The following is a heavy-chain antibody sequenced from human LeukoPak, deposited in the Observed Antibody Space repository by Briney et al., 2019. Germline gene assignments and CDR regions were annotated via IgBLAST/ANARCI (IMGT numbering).Heavy chain of an antibody. D-gene: IGHD3-10*01. J-gene: IGHJ4*02. V-gene: IGHV4-39*01. CDR1: GGSISSSNYY. CDR3: ARQIGAPGFDY. CDR2: IYQSGNT. Sequence: KSSETLSLTCTVSGGSISSSNYYCGWIRQPPGKGLEWIGSIYQSGNTYYNPSLKSRVTIFVDTAKNQFSLRLNSVTAADTAVYYCARQIGAPGFDYWGQGTLVTVSS.